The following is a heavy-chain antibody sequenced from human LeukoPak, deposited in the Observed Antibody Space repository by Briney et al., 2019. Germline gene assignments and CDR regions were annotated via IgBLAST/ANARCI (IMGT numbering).Heavy chain of an antibody. D-gene: IGHD6-19*01. Sequence: TGGSLRLSCAASGFTFSSYDMSWVRQAPGKGLEWVSAISGSGGSTYYADSVKGRFTISRDNSKNTLYLQMNSLRAEDTAVYYCAKDGWYAEYFQHWGQGTLVTVSS. CDR2: ISGSGGST. V-gene: IGHV3-23*01. J-gene: IGHJ1*01. CDR3: AKDGWYAEYFQH. CDR1: GFTFSSYD.